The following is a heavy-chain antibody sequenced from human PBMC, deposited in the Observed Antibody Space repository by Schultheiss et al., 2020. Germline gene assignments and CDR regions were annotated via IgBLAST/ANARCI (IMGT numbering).Heavy chain of an antibody. V-gene: IGHV4-34*01. CDR1: GGSFNGYY. CDR3: ARHPKWSRGSFDY. Sequence: SETLSLTCAVYGGSFNGYYWSWVRQPPGKGLEWIGEIYHSGSTNYNPSLESRVTISVDTSKNQFSLKLSSVTAADTAVYYCARHPKWSRGSFDYWGQGTLVTVSS. CDR2: IYHSGST. D-gene: IGHD2-15*01. J-gene: IGHJ4*02.